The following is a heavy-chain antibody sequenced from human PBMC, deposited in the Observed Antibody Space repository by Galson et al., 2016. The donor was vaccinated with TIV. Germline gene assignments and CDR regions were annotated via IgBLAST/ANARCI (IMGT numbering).Heavy chain of an antibody. V-gene: IGHV3-30*04. D-gene: IGHD6-19*01. Sequence: SLRLSCAASGFTFSSYDMFWVRQAPGKGLEWVAFVAYDGSDKNYADFVKGRFTISRDKSKNTLYLQMSSLRPEDTAVYYCARVYSSYSFDYWGQGTLVTVSS. CDR2: VAYDGSDK. CDR1: GFTFSSYD. CDR3: ARVYSSYSFDY. J-gene: IGHJ4*02.